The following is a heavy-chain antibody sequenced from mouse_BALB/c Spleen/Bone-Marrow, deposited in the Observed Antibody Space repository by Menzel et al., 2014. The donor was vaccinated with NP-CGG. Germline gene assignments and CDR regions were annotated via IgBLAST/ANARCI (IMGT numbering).Heavy chain of an antibody. Sequence: EVKLVESGGGLVKPGGSLKLSCAASGFTFSTYAMSWVRQTPEKRLEWVATISRGGSYTYYPDSVKGRFTISRDNAKNTLYLQMSSLGSEDTAIYYCARRYGNYGNFDVWGAGTTVTVSS. CDR3: ARRYGNYGNFDV. J-gene: IGHJ1*01. CDR2: ISRGGSYT. CDR1: GFTFSTYA. D-gene: IGHD2-1*01. V-gene: IGHV5-9-1*01.